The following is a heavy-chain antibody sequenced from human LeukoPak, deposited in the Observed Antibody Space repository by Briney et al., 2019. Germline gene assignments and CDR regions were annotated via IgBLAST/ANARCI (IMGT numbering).Heavy chain of an antibody. V-gene: IGHV3-23*01. CDR3: AKDTYGSGSYSLDY. Sequence: GGTLRLSCAASGFTFSSYGMSWVRQAPGKGLEWVSAISGSGGSTYYADSVKGRFTISRDNSKNTLYLQMNSLRAEDTAVYYCAKDTYGSGSYSLDYWGQGTLVTVSS. J-gene: IGHJ4*02. D-gene: IGHD3-10*01. CDR1: GFTFSSYG. CDR2: ISGSGGST.